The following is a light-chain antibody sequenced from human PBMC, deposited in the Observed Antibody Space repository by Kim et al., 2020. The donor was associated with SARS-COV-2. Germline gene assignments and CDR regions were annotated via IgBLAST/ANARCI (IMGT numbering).Light chain of an antibody. CDR3: SSYGGNNNVV. Sequence: GQSVTTSCTGTSSAVGGYNYVSWYQQHPGKAPKLIIYEVSKRPSGVPDRFSGSKYGNTASLTVSGLQAEDEADYYCSSYGGNNNVVFGGGTEVTVL. CDR2: EVS. J-gene: IGLJ3*02. V-gene: IGLV2-8*01. CDR1: SSAVGGYNY.